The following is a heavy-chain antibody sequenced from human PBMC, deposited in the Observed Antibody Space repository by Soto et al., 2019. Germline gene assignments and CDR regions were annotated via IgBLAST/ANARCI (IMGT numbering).Heavy chain of an antibody. V-gene: IGHV3-73*01. D-gene: IGHD2-15*01. J-gene: IGHJ5*02. CDR3: TRPPDADCGAGSCRNWFDP. Sequence: EVQLVESGGGWVQPGGSLKLSCAASGFTFSDSAMHWVRQASGKGLEWVGRIKTKPNNYATAYGASVQGRFTISRDDSKTTSYLQMNSLKTEDTALYYCTRPPDADCGAGSCRNWFDPWGQGILVTVSS. CDR1: GFTFSDSA. CDR2: IKTKPNNYAT.